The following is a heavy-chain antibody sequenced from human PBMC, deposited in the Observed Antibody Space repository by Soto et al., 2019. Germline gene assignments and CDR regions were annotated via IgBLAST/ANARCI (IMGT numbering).Heavy chain of an antibody. CDR1: RNTFTSYD. CDR2: INPNSGNI. V-gene: IGHV1-8*01. CDR3: ERGRASGSYYILDC. Sequence: AAVKVSCKASRNTFTSYDINWVRQATGHGREWVGWINPNSGNIGYAQKFQGRVTMTRDTAIRAAYMEVSRLRSDATAVYYCERGRASGSYYILDCWGQGTLVTVSS. D-gene: IGHD3-10*01. J-gene: IGHJ4*02.